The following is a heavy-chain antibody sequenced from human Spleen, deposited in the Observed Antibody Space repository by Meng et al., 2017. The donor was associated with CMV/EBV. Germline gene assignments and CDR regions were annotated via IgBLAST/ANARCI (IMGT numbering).Heavy chain of an antibody. J-gene: IGHJ4*02. D-gene: IGHD2-2*01. CDR2: IKQDESEK. CDR3: AREECSSPSRQTDGLAY. V-gene: IGHV3-7*01. CDR1: GFTFSNYW. Sequence: GGSLRLSCAASGFTFSNYWMSWVRQAPGKGLEWVANIKQDESEKYYVGSVKGRFSISRDNAKNSLYLQMNSLRVEDTAVYYCAREECSSPSRQTDGLAYWGQGTLVTVSS.